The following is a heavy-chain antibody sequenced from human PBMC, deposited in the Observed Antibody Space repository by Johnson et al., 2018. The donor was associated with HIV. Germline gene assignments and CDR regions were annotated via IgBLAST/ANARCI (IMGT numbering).Heavy chain of an antibody. CDR3: TRGRHSLVAFDV. V-gene: IGHV3-33*01. CDR1: GFIFSNYG. D-gene: IGHD2-21*01. J-gene: IGHJ3*01. CDR2: IKQEGNEK. Sequence: VQLVESGGGVVQPGGSLRLSCAASGFIFSNYGMHWVRQAPGKGLEWVASIKQEGNEKYDVDSVKGRFTISRDNSKNTLYLQMNSLRAEDTAVYYCTRGRHSLVAFDVWGQGTMVTVSS.